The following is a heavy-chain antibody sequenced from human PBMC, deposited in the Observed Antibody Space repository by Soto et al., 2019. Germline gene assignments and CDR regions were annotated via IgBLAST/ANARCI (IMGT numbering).Heavy chain of an antibody. J-gene: IGHJ5*02. Sequence: QVQLVESGGGVVQPGRSLRLSCAASGFTFSSYAMHWVRQAPGKGLEWVAVISYDGSNKYYADSVKGRFTISRDNSKNTLYLQMNSLRAEDTAVYYCASPFVVVVAADYTTRWFDPLGPGNPGHRLL. D-gene: IGHD2-15*01. CDR3: ASPFVVVVAADYTTRWFDP. CDR2: ISYDGSNK. CDR1: GFTFSSYA. V-gene: IGHV3-30-3*01.